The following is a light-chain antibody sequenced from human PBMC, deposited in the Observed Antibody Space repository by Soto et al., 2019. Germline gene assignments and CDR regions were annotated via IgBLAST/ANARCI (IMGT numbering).Light chain of an antibody. J-gene: IGKJ4*01. CDR1: QSVSSN. CDR2: DSS. Sequence: EIVLTQSPATLSLSPGERATLSCRASQSVSSNLAWYRQKPGQAPRLLIYDSSNRAAGIPARFSGSGSGTDFTLTISSLEPEDFAVYYCQQRGSWPQLTFGGGTKVDIK. CDR3: QQRGSWPQLT. V-gene: IGKV3-11*01.